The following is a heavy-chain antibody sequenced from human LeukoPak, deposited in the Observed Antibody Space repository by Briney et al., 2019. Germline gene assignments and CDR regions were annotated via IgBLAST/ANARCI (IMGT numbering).Heavy chain of an antibody. V-gene: IGHV1-2*02. CDR1: GYTFTGYY. D-gene: IGHD3-22*01. J-gene: IGHJ4*02. Sequence: ASVKVSCKASGYTFTGYYMLWVRQAPGQGLEWMGWINPNSGGTNYAQKFQGRVTMTRDTSISTAYMELSRLRSEDTVVYYCARGDRAYYYDSSGLKGYFDYWGQGTLVTVSS. CDR2: INPNSGGT. CDR3: ARGDRAYYYDSSGLKGYFDY.